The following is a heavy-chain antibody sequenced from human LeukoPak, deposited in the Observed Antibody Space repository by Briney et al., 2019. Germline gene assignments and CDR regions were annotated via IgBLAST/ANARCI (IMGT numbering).Heavy chain of an antibody. Sequence: GGSLRLSCAASGFTFRSHAMHWVRQAPGKGLEWVSGISAGATTTYYADSVKGHFTISRDNSKNTLYLQMNSLRAEDTAVYYCARGVVLTFYYFDSWGQGALVTVSS. J-gene: IGHJ4*02. CDR2: ISAGATTT. CDR3: ARGVVLTFYYFDS. V-gene: IGHV3-23*01. CDR1: GFTFRSHA. D-gene: IGHD2-15*01.